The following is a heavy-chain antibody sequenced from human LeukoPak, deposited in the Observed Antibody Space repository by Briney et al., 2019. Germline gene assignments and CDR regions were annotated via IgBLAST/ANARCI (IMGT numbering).Heavy chain of an antibody. Sequence: SETLSLTCAVYGGSFSGYYWSWIRQPPGKGLEWIGEINHSGSTNYNPSLKSRVTISVDTSKNQFSLKLSSVTAEDTAVYYCSVAGTRDYYYYCGMDVWGQGTTVTVSS. CDR2: INHSGST. D-gene: IGHD6-19*01. J-gene: IGHJ6*02. CDR3: SVAGTRDYYYYCGMDV. CDR1: GGSFSGYY. V-gene: IGHV4-34*01.